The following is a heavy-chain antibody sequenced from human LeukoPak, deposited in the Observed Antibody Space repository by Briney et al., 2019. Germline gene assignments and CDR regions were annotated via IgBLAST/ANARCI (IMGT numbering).Heavy chain of an antibody. CDR3: AREGDVYYFDY. J-gene: IGHJ4*02. V-gene: IGHV3-7*01. Sequence: GGSLRLSCAASGFTFSSYWMSWVRQAPGKGLEGVANIKQDGSEKYYVDSVKGRFTISRDNAKNSLYLQMNSLRAEDTAVYYCAREGDVYYFDYWGQGTLVTVSS. CDR2: IKQDGSEK. D-gene: IGHD2-21*02. CDR1: GFTFSSYW.